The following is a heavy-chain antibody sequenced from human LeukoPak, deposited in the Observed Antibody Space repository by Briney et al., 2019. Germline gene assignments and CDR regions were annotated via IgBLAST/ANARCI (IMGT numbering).Heavy chain of an antibody. V-gene: IGHV1-8*01. CDR3: AICESSSSYGMDV. CDR2: MNTNSGNT. Sequence: ASVTVSCKASGYTFTSYDINWVRQAAGQGLEWMGWMNTNSGNTGYAQKFQGRVTMTSNTSISTAYMELSSLRSEDTAVYYCAICESSSSYGMDVWGQGTTVTVSS. D-gene: IGHD6-6*01. J-gene: IGHJ6*02. CDR1: GYTFTSYD.